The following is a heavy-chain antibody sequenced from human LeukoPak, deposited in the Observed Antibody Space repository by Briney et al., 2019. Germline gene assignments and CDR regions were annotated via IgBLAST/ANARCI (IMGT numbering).Heavy chain of an antibody. CDR3: ARGRFSWSGYYKEGFDY. Sequence: QAGGSLRLSCAASGFTFSSYAMSWVRQAPGRGLEWVSAISGSGGSTYYADSVKGRFTISRDNSKNTLYLQMNSLRSEDTAVYYCARGRFSWSGYYKEGFDYWGQGTLVTVSS. D-gene: IGHD3-3*01. CDR2: ISGSGGST. V-gene: IGHV3-23*01. CDR1: GFTFSSYA. J-gene: IGHJ4*02.